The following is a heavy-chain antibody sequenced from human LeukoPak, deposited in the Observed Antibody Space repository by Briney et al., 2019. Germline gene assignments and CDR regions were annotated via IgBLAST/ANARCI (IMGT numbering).Heavy chain of an antibody. D-gene: IGHD5-24*01. V-gene: IGHV1-24*01. CDR3: ASSRDGYNYYFDY. Sequence: GASVKVSCKVSGYTLTELSMHWVRQAPGKGLEWMGGFDPEDGETIYAQKFQGRVTMTRDTSTSTVYMELSSLRSEDTAVYYCASSRDGYNYYFDYWGQGTLVTVSS. CDR2: FDPEDGET. CDR1: GYTLTELS. J-gene: IGHJ4*02.